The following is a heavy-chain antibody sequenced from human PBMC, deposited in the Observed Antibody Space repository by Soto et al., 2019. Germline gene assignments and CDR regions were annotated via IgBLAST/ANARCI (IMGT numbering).Heavy chain of an antibody. V-gene: IGHV3-23*01. Sequence: GGSLRLSCAAPGFTFVNFAMSWFRQAPGKRPEWFSGSMYRGDKTYYADSVTGRFTISRYNSRNTLYLQMNSLRAKDTALYYCAKESQRAGVPLFDNWGQGTLVTVSS. CDR1: GFTFVNFA. CDR2: SMYRGDKT. CDR3: AKESQRAGVPLFDN. D-gene: IGHD3-10*01. J-gene: IGHJ4*02.